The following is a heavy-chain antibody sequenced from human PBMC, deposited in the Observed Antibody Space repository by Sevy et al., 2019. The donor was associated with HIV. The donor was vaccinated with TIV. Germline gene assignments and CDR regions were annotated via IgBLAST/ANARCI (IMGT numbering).Heavy chain of an antibody. CDR2: ISYDGSNK. D-gene: IGHD5-12*01. Sequence: GGSLRLSCAASGFTFSDYGMHWVRQAPGKGLEWVVVISYDGSNKYYADSVKGRFTISRDNSKNTLYLQMNSLRAEDTAVYYCAKDQRWLQYYYYYGMDVWGQGTTVTVSS. V-gene: IGHV3-30*18. CDR3: AKDQRWLQYYYYYGMDV. CDR1: GFTFSDYG. J-gene: IGHJ6*02.